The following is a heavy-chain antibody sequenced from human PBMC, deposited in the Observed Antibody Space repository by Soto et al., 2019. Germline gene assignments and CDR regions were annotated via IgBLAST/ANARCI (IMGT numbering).Heavy chain of an antibody. CDR3: AREMGELGSAVAGKGSGNYYYYGMDV. D-gene: IGHD6-19*01. Sequence: GGSLRLSCAASGFTFSSYAMHWVRQAPGKGLEWVAVISYDGSNKYYADSVKGRFTISRDNSKNTLYLQMNSLRAEDTAVYYCAREMGELGSAVAGKGSGNYYYYGMDVWGQGTTVTVSS. CDR1: GFTFSSYA. CDR2: ISYDGSNK. J-gene: IGHJ6*02. V-gene: IGHV3-30-3*01.